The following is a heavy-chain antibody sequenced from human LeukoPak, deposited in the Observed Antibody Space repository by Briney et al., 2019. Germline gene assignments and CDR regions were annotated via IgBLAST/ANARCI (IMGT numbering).Heavy chain of an antibody. CDR1: GFTFSSYD. Sequence: PGGSLRLSCAASGFTFSSYDMHWVRQATGKGLEWVSAIGTAGDTYYPGSVKGRFTISRDNSKNTLYLEMNSLRVEDTAVYYCSCDGAYGSGSSPQYYYYMDVWGKGTTVTVSS. V-gene: IGHV3-13*01. CDR2: IGTAGDT. D-gene: IGHD3-10*01. J-gene: IGHJ6*03. CDR3: SCDGAYGSGSSPQYYYYMDV.